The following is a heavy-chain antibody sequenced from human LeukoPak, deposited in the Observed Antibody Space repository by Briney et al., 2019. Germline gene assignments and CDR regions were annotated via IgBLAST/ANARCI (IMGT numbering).Heavy chain of an antibody. CDR1: GYTFTSYY. CDR3: ARMEPPYYYCYMDV. D-gene: IGHD1-14*01. J-gene: IGHJ6*03. Sequence: ASVKVSCKASGYTFTSYYMHWVRQAPGQGLEWMGIINPSGGSTSYAQKFQGRVTMTRDTSISTAYMELSRLRSDDTAVHYCARMEPPYYYCYMDVWGKGTTVTVSS. CDR2: INPSGGST. V-gene: IGHV1-46*01.